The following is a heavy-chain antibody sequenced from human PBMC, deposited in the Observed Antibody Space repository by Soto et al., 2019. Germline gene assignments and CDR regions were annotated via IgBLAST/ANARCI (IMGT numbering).Heavy chain of an antibody. Sequence: QITLNESGPAQVKPRQTLTLTCTFSWFSLTTSGVGVGWIRQSPGRAPEWLALIYWDDDKRYNPSLMSRLTITTDASTNQVVLTMADLDPADTATYYCAHRVLRTVFGLVTTTAIYFDFWGQGTPVAVS. D-gene: IGHD3-3*01. CDR2: IYWDDDK. V-gene: IGHV2-5*02. CDR3: AHRVLRTVFGLVTTTAIYFDF. J-gene: IGHJ4*02. CDR1: WFSLTTSGVG.